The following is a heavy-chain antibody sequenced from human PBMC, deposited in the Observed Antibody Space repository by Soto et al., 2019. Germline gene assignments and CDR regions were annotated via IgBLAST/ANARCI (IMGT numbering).Heavy chain of an antibody. J-gene: IGHJ6*03. D-gene: IGHD3-3*01. V-gene: IGHV3-66*01. CDR1: GFTVSSNY. CDR3: ARNYDFWSGFYYYMDV. Sequence: EVQLVESGGGLVQPGGSLRLSCAASGFTVSSNYMSWVRQAPGKGLEWVSVIYSGGSTYYADSVKGRFNISRDNSKNTLYLQMNSLRAEDTAVYYCARNYDFWSGFYYYMDVWGKGTTVTVSS. CDR2: IYSGGST.